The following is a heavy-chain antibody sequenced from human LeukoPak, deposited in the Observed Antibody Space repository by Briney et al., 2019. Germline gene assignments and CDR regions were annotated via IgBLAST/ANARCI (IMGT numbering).Heavy chain of an antibody. CDR1: GGSISSGGYY. D-gene: IGHD3-16*01. J-gene: IGHJ4*02. CDR3: ARGGGGNFDY. Sequence: SETLSLTCTVSGGSISSGGYYWSWIRQHPGKGLEWIGYIYYSGNTYYNPSLKSRVTISVDTSKNQFSLKLSSVTAADTAVYYCARGGGGNFDYWGQGTLVTVSS. V-gene: IGHV4-31*03. CDR2: IYYSGNT.